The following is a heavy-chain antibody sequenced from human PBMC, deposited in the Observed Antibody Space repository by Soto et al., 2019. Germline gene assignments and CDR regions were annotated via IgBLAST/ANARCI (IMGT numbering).Heavy chain of an antibody. D-gene: IGHD5-12*01. CDR1: GGSFSSYT. Sequence: QVQLVQSGAEVRKPGSSVKVSCKASGGSFSSYTINWVRKAPGQGLEWMGGIVPIFGTTYYAQNFQGRVTITADKSTSTVYMELSSLRSEDTALFDCAIDEGSTTTFDYWGQGTLVTVSS. CDR3: AIDEGSTTTFDY. V-gene: IGHV1-69*06. CDR2: IVPIFGTT. J-gene: IGHJ4*02.